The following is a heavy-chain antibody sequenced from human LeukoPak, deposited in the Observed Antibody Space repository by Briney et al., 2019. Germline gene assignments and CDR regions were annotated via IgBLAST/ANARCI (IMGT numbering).Heavy chain of an antibody. D-gene: IGHD6-13*01. CDR2: IYYSGST. Sequence: PSETLSLXCTVSGGSISSYYWSWIRQPPGKGLEWIGYIYYSGSTNYNPSPKSRVTISVDTSKNQFSLKLSSVTAADTAVYYCARVGQQQLGDSFDYWGQGTLVTVSS. CDR1: GGSISSYY. CDR3: ARVGQQQLGDSFDY. V-gene: IGHV4-59*01. J-gene: IGHJ4*02.